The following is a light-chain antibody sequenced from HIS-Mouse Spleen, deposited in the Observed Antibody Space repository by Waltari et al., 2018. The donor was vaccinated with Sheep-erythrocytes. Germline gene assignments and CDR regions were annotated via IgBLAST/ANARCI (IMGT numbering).Light chain of an antibody. J-gene: IGKJ2*01. CDR1: QGISSY. V-gene: IGKV1-9*01. Sequence: DIQLTQSPSFLSASVGDRVTITCRASQGISSYLAWYQQKPGKAPNLLIYAASTLQSGVPSSFSGSGSGTEFTLTISSLQPEDFATYYCQQLNSYPHTFGQVTKLEIK. CDR3: QQLNSYPHT. CDR2: AAS.